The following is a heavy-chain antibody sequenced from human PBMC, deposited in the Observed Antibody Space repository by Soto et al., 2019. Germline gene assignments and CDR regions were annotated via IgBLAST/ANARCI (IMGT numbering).Heavy chain of an antibody. CDR3: ARVVRGYYDSSGYYWDFDY. J-gene: IGHJ4*02. V-gene: IGHV4-59*01. CDR1: GGSISSYY. CDR2: IYYSGST. Sequence: SETLSLTCTVSGGSISSYYWSWIRQPPGKGLEWIGYIYYSGSTNYNPSLKSRVTISVDTSKNQFSLKLSSVTAADTAVYYCARVVRGYYDSSGYYWDFDYWGQGTLVTVSS. D-gene: IGHD3-22*01.